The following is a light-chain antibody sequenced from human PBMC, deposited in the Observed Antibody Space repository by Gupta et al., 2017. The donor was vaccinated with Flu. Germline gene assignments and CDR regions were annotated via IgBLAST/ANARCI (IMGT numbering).Light chain of an antibody. CDR1: SSDIGSYNY. V-gene: IGLV2-14*03. J-gene: IGLJ2*01. Sequence: SALTQPASVSGSPGPSITISCTGTSSDIGSYNYVSWYQQHPGQAPKLLIYGVTNRTAGVADRFSASKSGDTASLTISGRKAEDEADYYCRSGISSNNLVFGGGTKLTVL. CDR3: RSGISSNNLV. CDR2: GVT.